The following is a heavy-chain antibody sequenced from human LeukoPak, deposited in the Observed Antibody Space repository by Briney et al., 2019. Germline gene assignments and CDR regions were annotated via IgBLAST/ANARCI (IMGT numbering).Heavy chain of an antibody. CDR3: AKEEGWGSYYYYYYMDV. J-gene: IGHJ6*03. CDR1: GFTFSSYA. Sequence: PGGSLRLSCAASGFTFSSYAMSWVRQAPGKGLEWVSAISGSGGSTYYADSVKGRFTISRDNSKNTLYLQMNSLRAEDTAVYYCAKEEGWGSYYYYYYMDVWGKGTTVTISS. D-gene: IGHD3-16*01. CDR2: ISGSGGST. V-gene: IGHV3-23*01.